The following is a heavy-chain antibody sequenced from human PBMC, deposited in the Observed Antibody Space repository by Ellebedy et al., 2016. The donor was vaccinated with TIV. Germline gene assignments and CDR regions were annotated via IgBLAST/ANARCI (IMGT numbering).Heavy chain of an antibody. Sequence: SETLSLTCTVSGGSISSGGYYWSWIRQHPGKGLEWIGYIYYSGSTYYNPSLKSRVTISVDTSKNQFSLNLSSVTAADTAVYYCARAHCSGGSCYSNLHFDYWGQGTLVTVSS. CDR3: ARAHCSGGSCYSNLHFDY. J-gene: IGHJ4*02. V-gene: IGHV4-31*03. D-gene: IGHD2-15*01. CDR1: GGSISSGGYY. CDR2: IYYSGST.